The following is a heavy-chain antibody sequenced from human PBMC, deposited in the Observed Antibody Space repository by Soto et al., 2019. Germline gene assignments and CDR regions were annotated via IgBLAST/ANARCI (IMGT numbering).Heavy chain of an antibody. J-gene: IGHJ4*02. Sequence: QVQLQESGPGLVKPSETLSLTCTVSGGSITGFYWSWIRQSAGKGLEWMGRILTNESTKYNPSLERRVSMSIDMSKNQFSLKLRSVTAADTAVYYCAREEYELSPSGFDYWGQGTLVTVSS. CDR1: GGSITGFY. CDR2: ILTNEST. CDR3: AREEYELSPSGFDY. V-gene: IGHV4-4*07. D-gene: IGHD1-7*01.